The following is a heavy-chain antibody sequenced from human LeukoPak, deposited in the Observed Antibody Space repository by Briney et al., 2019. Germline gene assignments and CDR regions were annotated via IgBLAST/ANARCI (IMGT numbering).Heavy chain of an antibody. Sequence: GGSLRLSCAASGFTFRNHWMHWVRQTPGKGLVWVSRISSDESSTTYADSVKGRFTISRDNAKNTLYLQMNNLRAEDTAMYYCARDQRVTGRPDIDYWGQGTLVIVSS. V-gene: IGHV3-74*03. CDR1: GFTFRNHW. D-gene: IGHD6-6*01. CDR2: ISSDESST. J-gene: IGHJ4*02. CDR3: ARDQRVTGRPDIDY.